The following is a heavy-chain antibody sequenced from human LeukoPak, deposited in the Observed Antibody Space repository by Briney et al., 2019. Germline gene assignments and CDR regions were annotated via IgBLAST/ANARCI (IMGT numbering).Heavy chain of an antibody. V-gene: IGHV4-34*01. CDR3: ARARGYSYLRTYYFDY. J-gene: IGHJ4*02. CDR1: GGSFRGYY. Sequence: SETLSLTCAVYGGSFRGYYWSWIRQPPGKGLEWIGEINHSGSTNYNPSLKSRVTISVDTSKNQFSLKLSSVTAADTAVYYCARARGYSYLRTYYFDYWGQGTLVTVSS. CDR2: INHSGST. D-gene: IGHD5-18*01.